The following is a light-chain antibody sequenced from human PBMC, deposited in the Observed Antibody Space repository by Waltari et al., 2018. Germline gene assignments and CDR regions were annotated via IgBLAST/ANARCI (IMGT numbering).Light chain of an antibody. CDR2: AAS. Sequence: DIQLTQSPSSLSASVGDRVTITCRQSQTINNFLNWYQQKPGKAPKLLIHAASSLQSGVPSRFSGSGSGTDFTLTISSLQPEDFATYFCQQTHTVPITFGQGTRLEIK. CDR1: QTINNF. J-gene: IGKJ5*01. CDR3: QQTHTVPIT. V-gene: IGKV1-39*01.